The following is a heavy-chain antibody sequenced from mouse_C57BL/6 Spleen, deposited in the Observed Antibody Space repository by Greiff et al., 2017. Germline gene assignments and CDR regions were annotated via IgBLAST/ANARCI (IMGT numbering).Heavy chain of an antibody. D-gene: IGHD2-4*01. J-gene: IGHJ2*01. CDR3: ARRRLDDFYFDY. V-gene: IGHV1-22*01. CDR2: INPNNGGT. CDR1: GYTFTDYN. Sequence: EVQLQQSGPELVKPGASVKMSCKASGYTFTDYNMHWVKQSHGKSLEWIGYINPNNGGTSYNQKFKGKATLTVNKSSSTAYMELRSLTSEDSAVYYCARRRLDDFYFDYWGQGTTLTVSS.